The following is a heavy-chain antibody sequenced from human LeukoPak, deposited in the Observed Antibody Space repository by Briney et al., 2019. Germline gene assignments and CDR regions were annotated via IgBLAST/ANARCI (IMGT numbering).Heavy chain of an antibody. CDR2: IYTSGST. J-gene: IGHJ6*03. D-gene: IGHD5-18*01. CDR1: GGSISSGSYY. CDR3: ARGDTGQRYYYYYMDV. Sequence: SETLSLTCTVSGGSISSGSYYWSWIRQPAGKGLEWIGRIYTSGSTNYNPSLKSRVTISVDTSKNQFSLKLSSVTAADTAVYYCARGDTGQRYYYYYMDVWGKGTTVTVSS. V-gene: IGHV4-61*02.